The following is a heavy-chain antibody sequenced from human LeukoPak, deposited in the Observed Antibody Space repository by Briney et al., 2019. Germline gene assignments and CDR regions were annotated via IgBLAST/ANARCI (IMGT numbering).Heavy chain of an antibody. CDR1: GGTFSSYA. Sequence: ASVKVSCKASGGTFSSYAISWVRQAPGQGLEWMGGIIPIFGTANYAQKFQGSVTITADESTSTAYMELSSLRSEDTAVYYCASLVYTDGPYYYYYYMDVWGKGTTVTVSS. CDR3: ASLVYTDGPYYYYYYMDV. D-gene: IGHD2-2*02. V-gene: IGHV1-69*13. J-gene: IGHJ6*03. CDR2: IIPIFGTA.